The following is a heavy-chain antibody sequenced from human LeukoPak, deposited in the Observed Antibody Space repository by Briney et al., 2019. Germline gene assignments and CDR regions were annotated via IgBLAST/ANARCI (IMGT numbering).Heavy chain of an antibody. CDR3: ARAGIVRFPFDP. J-gene: IGHJ5*02. CDR2: ISAYNGNT. Sequence: GWISAYNGNTNYAQKLQGRVTMTTDTSTSTAYMELRSLRSDDTAVYYCARAGIVRFPFDPWGQGTLVTVSS. V-gene: IGHV1-18*01. D-gene: IGHD3-3*01.